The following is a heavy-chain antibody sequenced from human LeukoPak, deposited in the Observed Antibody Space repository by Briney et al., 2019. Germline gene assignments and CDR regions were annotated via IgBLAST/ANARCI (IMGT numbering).Heavy chain of an antibody. CDR3: ARSFALGATLED. CDR1: GYSFTTSW. V-gene: IGHV5-51*01. CDR2: IYPGDSDT. Sequence: GESLKISCKGSGYSFTTSWIGWVRQMPGKGLERMGIIYPGDSDTRYSPSFQGQVTISADRSISTAYLQWSSLKASDTAMYYCARSFALGATLEDWGQGTLVTVSS. D-gene: IGHD2-15*01. J-gene: IGHJ4*02.